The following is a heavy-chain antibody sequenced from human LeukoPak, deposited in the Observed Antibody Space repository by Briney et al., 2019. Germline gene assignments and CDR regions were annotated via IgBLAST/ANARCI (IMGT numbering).Heavy chain of an antibody. D-gene: IGHD3-22*01. J-gene: IGHJ4*02. V-gene: IGHV4-38-2*02. CDR2: IYHSGST. Sequence: SETLSLTCTVSGYSISSGYYWGWIRQPPGKGLEWIGSIYHSGSTYYNPSLKSRVTISVDTSKNQFSLKLSSVTAADTAVYYCARDSTKYEGYYYDSSGYYYHALFDYWGQGTLVTVSS. CDR3: ARDSTKYEGYYYDSSGYYYHALFDY. CDR1: GYSISSGYY.